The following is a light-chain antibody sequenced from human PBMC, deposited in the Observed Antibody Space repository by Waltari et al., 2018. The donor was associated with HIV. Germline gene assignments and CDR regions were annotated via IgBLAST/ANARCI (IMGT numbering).Light chain of an antibody. J-gene: IGLJ3*02. CDR1: SGSVSASSY. CDR3: VLYVGGGAWV. Sequence: QTVVTQESSFSVSPGGTVTLTCALTSGSVSASSYPSWYQQTPGQAPRTLIYNTSTRSSGVPDRFSGSILGNKAALTITGAQAEDGSDYYCVLYVGGGAWVFGGGTKLTVL. V-gene: IGLV8-61*01. CDR2: NTS.